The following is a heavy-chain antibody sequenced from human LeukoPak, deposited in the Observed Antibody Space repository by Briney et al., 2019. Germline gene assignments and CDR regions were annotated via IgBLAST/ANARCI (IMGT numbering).Heavy chain of an antibody. V-gene: IGHV3-7*01. J-gene: IGHJ5*02. D-gene: IGHD6-13*01. CDR1: GFTFSSYW. Sequence: GGSLRLSCAASGFTFSSYWMSWVRQAPGKGLEWVANIKQDGSEKYYVDSVKGRFTISRDNAKNSLYLQMNSLRAEDTAVYYCARGHSEGYFDWFDPWGQGTLVTVSS. CDR3: ARGHSEGYFDWFDP. CDR2: IKQDGSEK.